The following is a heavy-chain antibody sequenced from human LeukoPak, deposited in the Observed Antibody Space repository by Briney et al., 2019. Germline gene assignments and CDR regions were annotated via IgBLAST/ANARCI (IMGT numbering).Heavy chain of an antibody. J-gene: IGHJ4*02. CDR3: ARAIAVAGTVEGFCDY. V-gene: IGHV3-33*01. CDR2: IWYDGSNK. D-gene: IGHD6-19*01. CDR1: GFTFSSYG. Sequence: PGGSLRLSCAASGFTFSSYGMHWVRQAPGKGLEWAAVIWYDGSNKYYADSVKGRFTISRDNSKNTLYLQMNSLRAEDTAVYYCARAIAVAGTVEGFCDYWGQGTLVTVSS.